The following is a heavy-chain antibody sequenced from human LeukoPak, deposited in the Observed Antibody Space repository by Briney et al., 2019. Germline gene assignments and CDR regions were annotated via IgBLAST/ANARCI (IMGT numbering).Heavy chain of an antibody. D-gene: IGHD6-19*01. CDR3: VNALISSG. V-gene: IGHV3-23*01. Sequence: GGSLRLSCAASGFTFSSYAMGWVRQAPGKGLEWVSSISGSGGSIYYADSVKGRFTISRDNSKNTLYLQMNSLRDEDTAVYYCVNALISSGWGQGTLVTVSS. CDR1: GFTFSSYA. CDR2: ISGSGGSI. J-gene: IGHJ4*02.